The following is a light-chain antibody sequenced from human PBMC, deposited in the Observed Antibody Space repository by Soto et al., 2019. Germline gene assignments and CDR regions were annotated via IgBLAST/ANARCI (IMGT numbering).Light chain of an antibody. J-gene: IGKJ3*01. CDR3: QHYSNWPPT. V-gene: IGKV3-15*01. Sequence: EMVMTQSPATLSVSPGERVTLSCRASESVHSNLAWYQQKPGQGPSLLIYYASTRVTGVPDRFSGSGSGTKFTLTISVLQSEDFGVYYCQHYSNWPPTFGPGTKVEIK. CDR2: YAS. CDR1: ESVHSN.